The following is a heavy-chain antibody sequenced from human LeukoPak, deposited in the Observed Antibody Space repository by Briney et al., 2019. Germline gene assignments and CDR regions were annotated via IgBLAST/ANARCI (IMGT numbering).Heavy chain of an antibody. CDR1: GFTFSSYW. Sequence: PGGSLRLSCAASGFTFSSYWMSWVRQAPGKGLEWVANIKQDGSEKYYVDSVKGRCTISRENAKNSLYLQMNSLRAEDTAVYYCARVWSITIFGVVTQYYFDYWGQGTLVTVSS. D-gene: IGHD3-3*01. V-gene: IGHV3-7*01. CDR2: IKQDGSEK. CDR3: ARVWSITIFGVVTQYYFDY. J-gene: IGHJ4*02.